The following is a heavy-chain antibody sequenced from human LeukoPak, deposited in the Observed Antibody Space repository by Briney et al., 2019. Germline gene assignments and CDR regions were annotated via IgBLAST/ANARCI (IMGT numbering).Heavy chain of an antibody. CDR3: ARGPYYGSGSYWYYMDV. Sequence: ASVKVSCKASGYTFTSYDVNWVRQATGQGLEWMGWTNPNSGNTGYAQKFQGRVTITRNTSISTAYMELSSLRSEDTAVYYCARGPYYGSGSYWYYMDVWGKGTTVTVSS. D-gene: IGHD3-10*01. J-gene: IGHJ6*03. CDR2: TNPNSGNT. V-gene: IGHV1-8*03. CDR1: GYTFTSYD.